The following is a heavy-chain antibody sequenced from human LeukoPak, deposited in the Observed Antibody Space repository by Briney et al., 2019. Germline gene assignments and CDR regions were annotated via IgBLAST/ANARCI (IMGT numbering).Heavy chain of an antibody. V-gene: IGHV4-31*03. J-gene: IGHJ3*02. Sequence: SETLSLTCTVSGGSISSGGYYWSWIRQHPGKGLEWIGYIYYSGSTYYNPSLKSRVTISVDTSKNQFSLKLSSVTAADTAVCYCARSQTTAFDIWGQGTMVTVSS. CDR2: IYYSGST. CDR1: GGSISSGGYY. D-gene: IGHD4-17*01. CDR3: ARSQTTAFDI.